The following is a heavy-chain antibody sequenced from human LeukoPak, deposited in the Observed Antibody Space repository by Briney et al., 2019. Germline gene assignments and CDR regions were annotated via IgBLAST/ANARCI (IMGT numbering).Heavy chain of an antibody. CDR3: ATDKGYYASGFFGN. J-gene: IGHJ4*02. V-gene: IGHV3-23*01. CDR2: ISGSGGTS. CDR1: GFTFRNYG. Sequence: PGGSLRLSCAASGFTFRNYGMSWVRQTPGKGLEWVSVISGSGGTSYYADSAKGRFTISRDSSKNTLYLQMNSLRAEDTAVYYCATDKGYYASGFFGNWGQGALVSVSS. D-gene: IGHD3-10*01.